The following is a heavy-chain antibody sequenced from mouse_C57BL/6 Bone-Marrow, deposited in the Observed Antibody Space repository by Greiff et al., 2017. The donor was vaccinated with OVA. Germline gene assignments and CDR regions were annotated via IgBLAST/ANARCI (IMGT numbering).Heavy chain of an antibody. V-gene: IGHV1-72*01. CDR3: ARSEGSSIDY. CDR1: GYTFTSYW. J-gene: IGHJ2*01. D-gene: IGHD1-1*01. Sequence: QVQLKQPGAELVKPGASVKLSCKASGYTFTSYWMHWVKQRPGRGLEWIGRIDPNSGGTKYNEKFKSKATLTVDKPSSTAYMQLSSLTSYDAAVYYCARSEGSSIDYWGQGTTLTVSS. CDR2: IDPNSGGT.